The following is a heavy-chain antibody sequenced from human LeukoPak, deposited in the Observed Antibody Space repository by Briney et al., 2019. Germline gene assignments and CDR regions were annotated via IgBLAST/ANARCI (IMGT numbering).Heavy chain of an antibody. V-gene: IGHV4-34*01. D-gene: IGHD2-2*01. Sequence: KPSETLSLTCAVSGGSFSGYYWSWIRQPPGKGLEWIGEINHSGSTNYNPSLKSRVTISVDTSKNRFSLKLSSVTAADTAVYYCASHCSSTSCYESPLNWGQGTLVTVSS. CDR2: INHSGST. J-gene: IGHJ4*02. CDR3: ASHCSSTSCYESPLN. CDR1: GGSFSGYY.